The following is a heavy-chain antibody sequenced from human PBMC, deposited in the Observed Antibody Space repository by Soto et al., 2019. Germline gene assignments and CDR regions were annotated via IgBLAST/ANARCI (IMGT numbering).Heavy chain of an antibody. CDR3: ARSPQGYGDHGVLIEMDV. D-gene: IGHD4-17*01. J-gene: IGHJ6*02. Sequence: EVQLVESGGGLVQPGGSLRLSCAASGFTFSYYSMNWVRQAPGKGLEWVSYISDSSSAIYYAASVKRRFTISRDNAKNSLSLQMNSLRDEDTAVYYCARSPQGYGDHGVLIEMDVWGQVATVTVSS. CDR2: ISDSSSAI. CDR1: GFTFSYYS. V-gene: IGHV3-48*02.